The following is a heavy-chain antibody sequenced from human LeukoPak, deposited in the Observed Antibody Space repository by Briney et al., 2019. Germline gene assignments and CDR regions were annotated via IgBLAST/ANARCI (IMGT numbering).Heavy chain of an antibody. J-gene: IGHJ3*01. Sequence: ASVKVSCKASGYTFTGYYMHWVRQAPGQGLEWMGRINPNSGGTNYAQKFQGRVTMTRDTSISTAYMELSRLRSDDTAVYYCATQSRYYDNAFDVWGQGTMVTVSS. D-gene: IGHD3-22*01. CDR1: GYTFTGYY. V-gene: IGHV1-2*06. CDR2: INPNSGGT. CDR3: ATQSRYYDNAFDV.